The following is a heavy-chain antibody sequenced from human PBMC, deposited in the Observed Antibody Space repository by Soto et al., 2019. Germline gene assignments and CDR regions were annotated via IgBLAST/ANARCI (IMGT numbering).Heavy chain of an antibody. CDR2: ISPKSGGT. CDR1: GYTFTGYY. D-gene: IGHD3-9*01. V-gene: IGHV1-2*02. Sequence: GASVKVSCKASGYTFTGYYMHWVRQAPGQGFEWMGRISPKSGGTNYAQKFEGRVTMTWDTSLKTAYMELSSLISEDTAVCYCARPPGYISDWYYFDLWGQGTLVTVSS. J-gene: IGHJ4*02. CDR3: ARPPGYISDWYYFDL.